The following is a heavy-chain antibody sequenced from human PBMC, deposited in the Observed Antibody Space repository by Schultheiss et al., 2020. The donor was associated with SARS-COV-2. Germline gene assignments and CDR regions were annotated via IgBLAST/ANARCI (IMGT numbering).Heavy chain of an antibody. V-gene: IGHV3-66*01. CDR3: TTDTNYYDSSGYYLEYFDY. J-gene: IGHJ4*02. D-gene: IGHD3-22*01. CDR2: IYSGGST. CDR1: GFTVSSNY. Sequence: GGSLRLSCAASGFTVSSNYMSWVRQAPGKGLEWVSVIYSGGSTYYADSVKGRFTISRDNSKNTLYLQMNSLRAEDTAVYYCTTDTNYYDSSGYYLEYFDYWGQGTLVTVSS.